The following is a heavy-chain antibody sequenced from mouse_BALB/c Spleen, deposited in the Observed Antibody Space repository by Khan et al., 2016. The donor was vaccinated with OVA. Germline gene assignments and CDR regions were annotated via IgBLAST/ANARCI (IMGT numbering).Heavy chain of an antibody. CDR2: IFPGSGNT. Sequence: QMQLEESGAEVARPGASVKLSCKASGYTFTDDYINWVKQRTGQGLVWIGEIFPGSGNTYYNETFKGKATLTADKSSSTVYMQLSSLTSEAAAVYCGARSGRWLLPFDYWGQGTTLTVSS. J-gene: IGHJ2*01. CDR3: ARSGRWLLPFDY. CDR1: GYTFTDDY. D-gene: IGHD2-3*01. V-gene: IGHV1-77*01.